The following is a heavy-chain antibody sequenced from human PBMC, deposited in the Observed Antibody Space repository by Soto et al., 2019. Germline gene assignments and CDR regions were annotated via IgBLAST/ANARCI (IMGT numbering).Heavy chain of an antibody. CDR2: IIPIFGTA. J-gene: IGHJ4*02. Sequence: SVKVSCKASGGTFSSYAISWVRQAPGQGLEWMGGIIPIFGTANYAQKFQGRVTITADESTSTAYMELSSLRSEDTAVYYCASYPTSIAAAGNFDYWGQGTLVTVSS. CDR1: GGTFSSYA. CDR3: ASYPTSIAAAGNFDY. D-gene: IGHD6-13*01. V-gene: IGHV1-69*13.